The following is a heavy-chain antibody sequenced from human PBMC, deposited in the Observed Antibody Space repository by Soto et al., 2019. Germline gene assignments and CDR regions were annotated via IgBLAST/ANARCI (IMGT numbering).Heavy chain of an antibody. J-gene: IGHJ4*02. CDR3: ATSTVTTYNY. V-gene: IGHV4-39*01. CDR2: IYYSGST. D-gene: IGHD4-17*01. Sequence: SETLSLTCTVSGGSISSSSYYWGWIRQPPGKGLEWIGSIYYSGSTYYNPSLKSRVTISVDTSKNQFSLKLSSVTAADTAVYYCATSTVTTYNYWGQGTLVTVSS. CDR1: GGSISSSSYY.